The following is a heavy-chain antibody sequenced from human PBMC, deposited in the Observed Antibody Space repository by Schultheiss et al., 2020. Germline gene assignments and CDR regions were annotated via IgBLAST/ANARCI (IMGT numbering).Heavy chain of an antibody. V-gene: IGHV1-18*01. Sequence: ASVKVSCKASGYTFTSYGISWVRQAPGQGLEWMGWISAYNGNTNYAQKLQGRVTMTTDTSTSTAYMELRSLRSEDTAVYYCARDWATVTTDYYYYMDVWGKGTTVTVSS. D-gene: IGHD4-17*01. CDR3: ARDWATVTTDYYYYMDV. CDR2: ISAYNGNT. CDR1: GYTFTSYG. J-gene: IGHJ6*03.